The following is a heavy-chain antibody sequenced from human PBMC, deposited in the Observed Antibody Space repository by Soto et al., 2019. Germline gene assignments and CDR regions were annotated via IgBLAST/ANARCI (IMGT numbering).Heavy chain of an antibody. CDR2: NSWNGGNI. CDR3: AKDIYSSSSGQDY. CDR1: GFTFEDYA. Sequence: EVQLVESGGGLVQPGMSLILSCSASGFTFEDYAMHWVRQAPGKGLEWVSGNSWNGGNIGYADSVKGRFTISRDNAKNSLFLQMISLSGDDTALYFCAKDIYSSSSGQDYWGQGTPVTVSS. D-gene: IGHD6-6*01. J-gene: IGHJ4*02. V-gene: IGHV3-9*01.